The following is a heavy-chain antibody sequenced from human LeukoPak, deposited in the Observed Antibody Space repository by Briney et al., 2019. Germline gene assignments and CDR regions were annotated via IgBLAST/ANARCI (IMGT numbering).Heavy chain of an antibody. D-gene: IGHD6-25*01. Sequence: SQTLSLTCAISGDSVFSNSVTWNWIRQSPSRGLEWLGRTYYRSKWYNDYAVSVKSRMTINPDTSKNQLSLQLNSVTPEDTAVYYCARVFTSSGPYYFDYWGQGTLVTVSS. J-gene: IGHJ4*02. V-gene: IGHV6-1*01. CDR3: ARVFTSSGPYYFDY. CDR2: TYYRSKWYN. CDR1: GDSVFSNSVT.